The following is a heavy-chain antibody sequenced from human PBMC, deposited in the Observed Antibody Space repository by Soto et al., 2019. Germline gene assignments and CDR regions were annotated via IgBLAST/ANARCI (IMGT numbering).Heavy chain of an antibody. D-gene: IGHD6-13*01. CDR3: GRRGYSSSWFDP. V-gene: IGHV4-39*01. CDR1: GDSIISTSYY. Sequence: TSETLSLTCTVSGDSIISTSYYWGWIRQPPGKGLEWIAIIYYSGRTYFNPSLKSRVTMSVDTSTNQFSLKLSSVTAADTAVYYCGRRGYSSSWFDPWGQGTLVTVSS. J-gene: IGHJ5*02. CDR2: IYYSGRT.